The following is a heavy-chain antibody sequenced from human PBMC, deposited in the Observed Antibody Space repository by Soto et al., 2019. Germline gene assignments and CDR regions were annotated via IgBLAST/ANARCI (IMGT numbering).Heavy chain of an antibody. CDR2: IYYSGST. CDR3: ASHDYNNYGQRIDS. D-gene: IGHD4-4*01. Sequence: SETLSLTCTVSGGSISNRSYYWGWIRQPPGKGLEWIGSIYYSGSTYFNPSLKSRITISVDTSNNQFLLTLSSVTAPDTAVYYCASHDYNNYGQRIDSWGQGNLVTVSS. J-gene: IGHJ4*02. CDR1: GGSISNRSYY. V-gene: IGHV4-39*01.